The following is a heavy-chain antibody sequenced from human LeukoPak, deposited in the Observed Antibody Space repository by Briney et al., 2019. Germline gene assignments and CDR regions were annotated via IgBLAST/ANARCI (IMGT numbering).Heavy chain of an antibody. J-gene: IGHJ6*02. CDR1: GGTFSSYT. Sequence: SVKVSCKASGGTFSSYTISWVRQAPGQGLEWMGGIIPIFGTANYAQKFQGRVTVTADESTSTAYMELSSLRSEDTAVYYCARGRYSSSINSMDVWGQGTTVTVSS. D-gene: IGHD6-6*01. V-gene: IGHV1-69*13. CDR3: ARGRYSSSINSMDV. CDR2: IIPIFGTA.